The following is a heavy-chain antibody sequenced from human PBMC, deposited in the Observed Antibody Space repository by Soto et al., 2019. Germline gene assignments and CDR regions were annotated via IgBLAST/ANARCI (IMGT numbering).Heavy chain of an antibody. Sequence: GGSLRLSCAASGFTFDDYAMHWVRQAPGKGLEWVSGISWNSGSIGYADSVKGRFTISRDNAKNSLYLQMNSLRAEDTALYYCAKDLNETPRYCSGGSCYQNWFDPWGQGTLVTVSS. CDR1: GFTFDDYA. CDR2: ISWNSGSI. D-gene: IGHD2-15*01. J-gene: IGHJ5*02. CDR3: AKDLNETPRYCSGGSCYQNWFDP. V-gene: IGHV3-9*01.